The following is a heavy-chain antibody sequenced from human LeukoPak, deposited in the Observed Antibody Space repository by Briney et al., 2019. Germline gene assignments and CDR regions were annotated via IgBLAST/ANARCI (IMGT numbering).Heavy chain of an antibody. D-gene: IGHD6-13*01. J-gene: IGHJ4*02. Sequence: GGSLRLSCAASGFTFSSYSMNWVRQAPGKGLEWVASITRVGSYVYYADSMKGRFTISRDNAKNSLYLQMNSLRAEDTAVYYCARAEPYSSSWNWGQGTLVTVSS. V-gene: IGHV3-21*01. CDR1: GFTFSSYS. CDR2: ITRVGSYV. CDR3: ARAEPYSSSWN.